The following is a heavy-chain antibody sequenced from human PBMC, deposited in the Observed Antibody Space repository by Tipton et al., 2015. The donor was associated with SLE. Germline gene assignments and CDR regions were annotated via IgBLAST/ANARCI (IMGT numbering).Heavy chain of an antibody. V-gene: IGHV4-31*03. D-gene: IGHD3-10*01. Sequence: TLSLTCTVSGGSISSGGYYWSWIRQHPGKGLEWIGYIYYSGSTYYNPSLKSRVTISVDTSKNQFSLKLSSVTAADTAVYYCARRPAGSGHGAFDIWGQGTMVTVPS. CDR2: IYYSGST. CDR3: ARRPAGSGHGAFDI. J-gene: IGHJ3*02. CDR1: GGSISSGGYY.